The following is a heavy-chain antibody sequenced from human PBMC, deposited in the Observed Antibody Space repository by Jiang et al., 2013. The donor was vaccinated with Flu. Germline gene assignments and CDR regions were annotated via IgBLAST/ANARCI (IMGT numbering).Heavy chain of an antibody. Sequence: VQLVESGGGLIQPGGSLRLSCAASGFTVSSNYMSWVRQAPGKGLEWVSVIYSGGSTYYADSVKGRFTISRDNSKNTLYLQMNSLRAEDTAVYYCARGGLGDFWSGYYFDYWGQGTLVTVSS. CDR3: ARGGLGDFWSGYYFDY. D-gene: IGHD3-3*01. CDR2: IYSGGST. V-gene: IGHV3-53*01. CDR1: GFTVSSNY. J-gene: IGHJ4*02.